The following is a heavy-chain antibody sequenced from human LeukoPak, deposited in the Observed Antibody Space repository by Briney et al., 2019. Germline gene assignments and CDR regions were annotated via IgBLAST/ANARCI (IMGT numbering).Heavy chain of an antibody. J-gene: IGHJ4*02. V-gene: IGHV4-59*12. CDR1: GGSISSYY. CDR3: ARGGAGREDYESSGYNFDY. Sequence: PSETLSLTCTVSGGSISSYYWSWIRHPPRTGQGWSGYIYYSGSTNYNPSLKSRVTISVDPSKNQFSRKLSTATAADTAVYYCARGGAGREDYESSGYNFDYWGQGTLVTVSS. D-gene: IGHD3-22*01. CDR2: IYYSGST.